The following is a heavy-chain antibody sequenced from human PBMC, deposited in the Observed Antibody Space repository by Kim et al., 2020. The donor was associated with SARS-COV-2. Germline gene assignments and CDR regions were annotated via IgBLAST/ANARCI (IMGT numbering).Heavy chain of an antibody. CDR1: GGSISSGGYY. CDR2: IYYSGST. V-gene: IGHV4-31*03. D-gene: IGHD3-10*01. J-gene: IGHJ4*02. CDR3: AREVVAMVRGVIILSAAYFDY. Sequence: SETLSLTRTVSGGSISSGGYYWSWIRQHPGKGLEWIGYIYYSGSTYYNPSLKSRVTISVDTSKNQFSLKLSSVTAADTAVYYCAREVVAMVRGVIILSAAYFDYWGQGTLVTVSS.